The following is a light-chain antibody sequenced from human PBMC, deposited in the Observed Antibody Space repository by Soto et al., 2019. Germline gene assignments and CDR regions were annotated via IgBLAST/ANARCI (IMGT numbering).Light chain of an antibody. CDR3: QTWGTGIVV. Sequence: QLVLTQSPSASASLGASVKLTCTLSSGHSSYAIAWHQQQPEKGPRYLMKVHSDGSHNKGDGIPDRFSGSSSGAERYLTISSLQSEDEADYYCQTWGTGIVVFGGGTKLTVL. CDR1: SGHSSYA. V-gene: IGLV4-69*01. J-gene: IGLJ2*01. CDR2: VHSDGSH.